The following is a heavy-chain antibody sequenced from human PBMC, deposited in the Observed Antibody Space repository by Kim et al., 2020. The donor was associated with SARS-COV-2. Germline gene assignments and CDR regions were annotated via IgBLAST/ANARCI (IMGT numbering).Heavy chain of an antibody. V-gene: IGHV1-24*01. CDR2: FDPEDGET. D-gene: IGHD6-19*01. CDR3: ATDLHSCWPYYYYYDMDV. CDR1: GYTLTEFS. Sequence: ASVKVSCKVSGYTLTEFSMHWVRQAPGKGLEWMGGFDPEDGETIYAQKFQGRVTMTEDTSTDTAYMELSSLRSEDTAVYYCATDLHSCWPYYYYYDMDVWGQGTTVTVSS. J-gene: IGHJ6*02.